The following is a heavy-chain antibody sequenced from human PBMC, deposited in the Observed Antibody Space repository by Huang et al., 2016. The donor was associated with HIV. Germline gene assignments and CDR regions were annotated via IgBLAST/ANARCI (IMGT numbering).Heavy chain of an antibody. J-gene: IGHJ4*01. V-gene: IGHV4-34*02. CDR2: GSHRVNG. D-gene: IGHD6-19*01. Sequence: QVRLQQWGAGLLKPSETLSLTCAVYNGSFSGYFWNWFRLAPRKGLEWFGEGSHRVNGNSNPSLQRRVSMSVVPSKKQFSLNLTSVTAADSAIYYCGGSPGMGMVAGGWVVHWGHGNQVSVSS. CDR3: GGSPGMGMVAGGWVVH. CDR1: NGSFSGYF.